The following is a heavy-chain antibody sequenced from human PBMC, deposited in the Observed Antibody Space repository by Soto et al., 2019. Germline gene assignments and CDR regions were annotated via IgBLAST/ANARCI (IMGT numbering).Heavy chain of an antibody. CDR1: GGSISSYY. CDR2: IYYSGST. V-gene: IGHV4-59*08. D-gene: IGHD3-3*01. CDR3: ARRVGIFGVDIPAYYYYYMDV. Sequence: SETLSLTCTVSGGSISSYYWSWIRQPPGKGLEWIGYIYYSGSTNYNPSLKSRVTISVDTSKNQFSLKLSSVTAADTAVYYCARRVGIFGVDIPAYYYYYMDVWGKGTTVTVSS. J-gene: IGHJ6*03.